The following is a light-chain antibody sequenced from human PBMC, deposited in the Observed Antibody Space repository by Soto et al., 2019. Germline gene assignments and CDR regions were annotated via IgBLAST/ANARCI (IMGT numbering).Light chain of an antibody. CDR1: PSVSSSY. J-gene: IGKJ2*01. Sequence: GLTQSPGTLSLSPGERATLSCRASPSVSSSYLAWYQQKPGQAPRLLIYGASRRATGIPDRFSGRESGTDFTLTITTLEPEDSAVYFCQQYASSPYTFGQGTKVDIK. CDR3: QQYASSPYT. V-gene: IGKV3-20*01. CDR2: GAS.